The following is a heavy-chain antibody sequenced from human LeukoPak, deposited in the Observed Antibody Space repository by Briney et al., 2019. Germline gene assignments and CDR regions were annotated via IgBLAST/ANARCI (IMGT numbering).Heavy chain of an antibody. D-gene: IGHD2-15*01. CDR2: IKQDGSEK. CDR1: GFTFSNYW. V-gene: IGHV3-7*05. J-gene: IGHJ4*02. CDR3: AREDQPRGTFDY. Sequence: GGSLRLSCAAAGFTFSNYWMSWVRQAPGKGLEWVANIKQDGSEKYYVDSVKGRFTISRDNAKNSLYLQMNSLRAEDTALYYCAREDQPRGTFDYWGQGILVTVSS.